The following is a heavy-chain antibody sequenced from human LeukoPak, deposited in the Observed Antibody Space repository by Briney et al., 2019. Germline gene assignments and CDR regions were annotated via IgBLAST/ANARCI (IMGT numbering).Heavy chain of an antibody. J-gene: IGHJ4*02. CDR1: GGSFSGYY. Sequence: PSETLSLTCAVYGGSFSGYYWSWIRQPPGKGLEWIGEINHSGSTNYNPSLKSRVTISVDTSKNQFSLKLSSVTAADTAVYYCARNKRPLRLGELSLNYWGQGTLVTVSS. D-gene: IGHD3-16*02. CDR2: INHSGST. V-gene: IGHV4-34*01. CDR3: ARNKRPLRLGELSLNY.